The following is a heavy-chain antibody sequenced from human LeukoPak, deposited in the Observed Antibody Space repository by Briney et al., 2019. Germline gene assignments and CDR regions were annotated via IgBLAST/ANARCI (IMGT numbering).Heavy chain of an antibody. CDR1: GGSISSSSYY. CDR3: ARGIFWFDP. Sequence: PSGTLSLTCTVSGGSISSSSYYWGWIRQPPGKGLEWIGSIYYSGSTYYNPSLKSRVTISVDTSKNQFSLKLSSVTAADTAVYYCARGIFWFDPWGQGTLVTVSS. V-gene: IGHV4-39*01. D-gene: IGHD3-3*02. CDR2: IYYSGST. J-gene: IGHJ5*02.